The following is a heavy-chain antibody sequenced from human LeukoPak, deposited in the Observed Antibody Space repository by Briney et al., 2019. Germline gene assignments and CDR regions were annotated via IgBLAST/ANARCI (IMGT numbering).Heavy chain of an antibody. Sequence: PGGSLRLSCAASGFPFRSYDMNWVRQAPGKGLEWVSYISISGSTTYYADSVKGRFTISRDNAKNSLYLQMNSLRAEDTAVYYCARSVFGVVIIGEYWGQGTLVTVSS. CDR1: GFPFRSYD. D-gene: IGHD3-3*01. V-gene: IGHV3-48*03. CDR3: ARSVFGVVIIGEY. CDR2: ISISGSTT. J-gene: IGHJ4*02.